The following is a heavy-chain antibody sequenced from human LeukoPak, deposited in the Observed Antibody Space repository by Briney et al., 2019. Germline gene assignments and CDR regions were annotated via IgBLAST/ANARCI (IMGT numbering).Heavy chain of an antibody. CDR2: IWFDGIRK. CDR1: GFTFSNYG. CDR3: ARDLEDSSPFGAFDM. Sequence: GGSLRLSCAAYGFTFSNYGMHWVRQDPGKGLEWVAAIWFDGIRKYYAASVKGRLTISRDNSKNTLYLQMNSLRAEDTAVYYCARDLEDSSPFGAFDMWGQGTMVTVSS. V-gene: IGHV3-33*01. J-gene: IGHJ3*02. D-gene: IGHD3-22*01.